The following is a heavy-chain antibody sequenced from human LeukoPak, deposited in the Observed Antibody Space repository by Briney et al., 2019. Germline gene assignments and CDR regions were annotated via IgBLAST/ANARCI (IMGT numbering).Heavy chain of an antibody. Sequence: GGSLRLSCAASGFTFSHFWMSWVRQAPGKGLEWVAYIKKTGSETYYVDSVKGRFTITRDNTRNSLFLQMYSLRAEDTAVYYCARERDAYGAIDYWGQGTLVTVSS. V-gene: IGHV3-7*01. CDR2: IKKTGSET. CDR1: GFTFSHFW. CDR3: ARERDAYGAIDY. J-gene: IGHJ4*02. D-gene: IGHD5-24*01.